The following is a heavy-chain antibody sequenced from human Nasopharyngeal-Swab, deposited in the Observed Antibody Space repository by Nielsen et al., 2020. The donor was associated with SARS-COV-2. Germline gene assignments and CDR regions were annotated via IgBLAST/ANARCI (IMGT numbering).Heavy chain of an antibody. CDR1: GFTFSSYG. V-gene: IGHV3-30*03. CDR2: ISYDGSNK. D-gene: IGHD3-10*01. J-gene: IGHJ4*02. Sequence: GGSLRLSCAASGFTFSSYGMHWVRQAPGKGLEWVAVISYDGSNKYYADSVKGRFTISRDNSKNTLYLQMNSLRAEDTAVYYCASPLSGSYGFDYWGQGTLVTVSS. CDR3: ASPLSGSYGFDY.